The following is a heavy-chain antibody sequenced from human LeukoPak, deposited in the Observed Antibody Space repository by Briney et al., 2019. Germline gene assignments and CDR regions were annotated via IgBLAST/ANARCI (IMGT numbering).Heavy chain of an antibody. CDR3: ARADLRYFDWLFYFDY. CDR2: IKQDGGQE. CDR1: GFTFSSYW. Sequence: PGGSLRLSCAASGFTFSSYWMSWVRQAPGKGLEWVANIKQDGGQEYYVDSVKGRFTISRDNAKNSLYLQMNSLRAKDTAVYYCARADLRYFDWLFYFDYWGQGTLVTVSS. J-gene: IGHJ4*02. D-gene: IGHD3-9*01. V-gene: IGHV3-7*01.